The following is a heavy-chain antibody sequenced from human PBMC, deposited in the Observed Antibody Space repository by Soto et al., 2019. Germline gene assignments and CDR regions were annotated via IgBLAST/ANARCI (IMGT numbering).Heavy chain of an antibody. J-gene: IGHJ4*02. Sequence: EVQLVQSGAEVKKPGESLKISCKGSGYSFTSYWIGWVRQMPGKGLEWMGIIYPDDSDTRYSPSFQGQVTISADKSITTAYLQWGSLRASDTAMYFCARGGTGTTRRFDYWGQGTLVTVSS. CDR2: IYPDDSDT. V-gene: IGHV5-51*01. CDR1: GYSFTSYW. D-gene: IGHD1-1*01. CDR3: ARGGTGTTRRFDY.